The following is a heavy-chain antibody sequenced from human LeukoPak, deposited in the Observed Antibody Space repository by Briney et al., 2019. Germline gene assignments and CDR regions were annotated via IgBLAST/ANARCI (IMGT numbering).Heavy chain of an antibody. D-gene: IGHD3-22*01. CDR1: GFTFSSYG. J-gene: IGHJ4*02. CDR2: IRHDGSYQ. CDR3: AKNRDSSDYPRDFDF. Sequence: GGSLRLSCAAFGFTFSSYGMHWVRQTPGKGLEWVAFIRHDGSYQQYADSVKGRFTVSRDDSKDMVYLQMNSLRTEDTAVYYCAKNRDSSDYPRDFDFWGQGTLVTVSS. V-gene: IGHV3-30*02.